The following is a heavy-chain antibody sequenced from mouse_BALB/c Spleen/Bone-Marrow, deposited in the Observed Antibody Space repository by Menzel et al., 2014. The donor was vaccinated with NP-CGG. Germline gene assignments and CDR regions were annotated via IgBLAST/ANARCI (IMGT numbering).Heavy chain of an antibody. CDR3: ARERTGFDY. CDR2: ISSGSSII. D-gene: IGHD4-1*01. J-gene: IGHJ2*01. V-gene: IGHV5-17*02. Sequence: EVMLVESGGGLVQPGGSRKLSCAASGFTFSYFGMHWVRQAPEKGLEWVAYISSGSSIIYYADTVKGRFTISRDNPKNTLFLQMTRLRSEDTAMYYCARERTGFDYWGQGTTLTVSS. CDR1: GFTFSYFG.